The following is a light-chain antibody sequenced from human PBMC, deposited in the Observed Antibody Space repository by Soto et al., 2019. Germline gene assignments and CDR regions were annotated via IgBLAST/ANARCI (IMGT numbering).Light chain of an antibody. CDR1: QSVRSSY. CDR3: QQYGSSPYT. J-gene: IGKJ2*01. V-gene: IGKV3-20*01. CDR2: GAS. Sequence: EIVLTQSPGTLSLSPGERATLSCRASQSVRSSYLAWYQQKLGQAPRLLIYGASSRATGIPDRFSGSGSGTDFTLTISRLEPEDFAVYYWQQYGSSPYTFGQGTKLES.